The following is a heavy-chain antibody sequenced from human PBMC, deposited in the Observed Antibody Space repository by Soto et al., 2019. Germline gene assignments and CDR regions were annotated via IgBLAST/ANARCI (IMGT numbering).Heavy chain of an antibody. J-gene: IGHJ6*02. CDR3: YLIAVAGILYGMDV. CDR2: IIPIFGTA. Sequence: ASVKVSCKASGGTFSSYAISWVRQAPGQGLEWMGGIIPIFGTANYAQKFQGRVTITADESTSTAYMELSSLRSEDTAVYYFYLIAVAGILYGMDVWGQGTTVTVSS. V-gene: IGHV1-69*13. CDR1: GGTFSSYA. D-gene: IGHD6-19*01.